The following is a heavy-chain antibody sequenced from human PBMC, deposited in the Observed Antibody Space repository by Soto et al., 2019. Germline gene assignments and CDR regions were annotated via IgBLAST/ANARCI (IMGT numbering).Heavy chain of an antibody. D-gene: IGHD3-22*01. CDR2: ISTGGDST. J-gene: IGHJ5*02. CDR1: GFTFSTYD. V-gene: IGHV3-23*01. CDR3: AKVPDYYDSSGYIGGFDP. Sequence: GGSLRLSCAASGFTFSTYDMSWVRQAPGKGLEWVSRISTGGDSTYYADSVKGRFTISRDNSKNTLYLQMNSLRAEDTAVYYCAKVPDYYDSSGYIGGFDPWGQGTQVTVSS.